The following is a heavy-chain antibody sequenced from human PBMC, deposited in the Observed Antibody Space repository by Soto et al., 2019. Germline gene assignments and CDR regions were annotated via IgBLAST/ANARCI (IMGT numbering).Heavy chain of an antibody. Sequence: GGSLRLSCAASGFTFSSYGMHWVRQAPGKGLEWVAVIWYDGSNKYYADSVKGRFTISRDNSKNTLYLQMNSLRAEDTAVYYCARDNYSSSMDYWGQGTLVTVSS. J-gene: IGHJ4*02. CDR2: IWYDGSNK. D-gene: IGHD6-6*01. CDR1: GFTFSSYG. CDR3: ARDNYSSSMDY. V-gene: IGHV3-33*01.